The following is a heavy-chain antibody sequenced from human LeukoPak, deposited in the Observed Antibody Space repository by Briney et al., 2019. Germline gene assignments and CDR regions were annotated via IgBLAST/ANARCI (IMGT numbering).Heavy chain of an antibody. CDR2: ITGSSSAI. Sequence: GRSLRLSCAAAGFTFRSYSMNSVRQAPGKGLEWVSYITGSSSAIFYADSVKGRFTISRDNAKSSLFLQMNSLGDEDTAVYYCARDLNYAFDIWGQGTLVTVSS. V-gene: IGHV3-48*02. CDR1: GFTFRSYS. J-gene: IGHJ3*02. D-gene: IGHD1-7*01. CDR3: ARDLNYAFDI.